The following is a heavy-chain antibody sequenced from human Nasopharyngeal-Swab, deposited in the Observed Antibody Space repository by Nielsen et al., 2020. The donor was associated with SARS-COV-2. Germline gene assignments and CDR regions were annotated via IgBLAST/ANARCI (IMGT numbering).Heavy chain of an antibody. V-gene: IGHV4-61*01. CDR1: GGSVSSGSYY. CDR3: ARVSIFRVATNTHWFDP. D-gene: IGHD3-3*01. Sequence: GSLRLSCTVSGGSVSSGSYYWSWIRQPPGKGLEWIGYIYYSGSTNYNPSLKSRVTISVDTSKNQFSLKLSSVTAADTAVYYCARVSIFRVATNTHWFDPWGQGTLVTVSS. CDR2: IYYSGST. J-gene: IGHJ5*02.